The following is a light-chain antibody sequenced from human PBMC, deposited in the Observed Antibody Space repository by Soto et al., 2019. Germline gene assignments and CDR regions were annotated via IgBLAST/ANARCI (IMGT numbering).Light chain of an antibody. CDR2: KAS. CDR1: QSISSW. V-gene: IGKV1-5*03. Sequence: DIPMTQSPSTLSASVGDRVTITCRASQSISSWLAWYQQKPGKAPKPLIYKASSLESGVPSRFSGSGSGTEFTLTISSLQPDDFATYYCQQSWTFGQGTKVEIK. J-gene: IGKJ1*01. CDR3: QQSWT.